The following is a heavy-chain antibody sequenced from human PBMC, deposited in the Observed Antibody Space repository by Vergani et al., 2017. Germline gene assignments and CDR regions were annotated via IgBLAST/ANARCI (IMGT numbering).Heavy chain of an antibody. Sequence: EVQLLESGGGLVQPGGSLRLSCAASGFTFSSYAMSWVRQAPGKGLEWVSAISGSGGSTYYADSVKGRLTISRDNSKNTLYLQMNSLRAEDTAVYYCAKDKSSWYDYFDYWGQGTLVTVSS. CDR1: GFTFSSYA. D-gene: IGHD6-13*01. CDR3: AKDKSSWYDYFDY. J-gene: IGHJ4*02. CDR2: ISGSGGST. V-gene: IGHV3-23*01.